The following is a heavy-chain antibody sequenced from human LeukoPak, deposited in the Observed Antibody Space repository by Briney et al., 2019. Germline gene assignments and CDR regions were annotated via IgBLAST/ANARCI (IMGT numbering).Heavy chain of an antibody. Sequence: ASVKVSCKASGYTFTSYDINWVRQAPGQGLEWMGWISTYNGNTNYAQKLQGRVTMTTDTSTSTDYMELSSLRSEDTAIYYCARDNSVGDNAWWFDPWGQGTLVTVSS. CDR1: GYTFTSYD. J-gene: IGHJ5*02. V-gene: IGHV1-18*01. D-gene: IGHD1-26*01. CDR3: ARDNSVGDNAWWFDP. CDR2: ISTYNGNT.